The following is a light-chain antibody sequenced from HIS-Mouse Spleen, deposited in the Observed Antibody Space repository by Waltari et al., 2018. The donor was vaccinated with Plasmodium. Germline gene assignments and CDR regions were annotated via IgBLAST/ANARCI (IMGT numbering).Light chain of an antibody. Sequence: SYELTQPPSVSVSPGQTARITCPGAALQKKYSYWYQQKSGQAPVLVINEDSKRPSGIPGRFSGSSSGTMATLTISGAQVEDEADYYCYSTDSSGNHRVFGGGTKLTVL. CDR3: YSTDSSGNHRV. CDR1: ALQKKY. CDR2: EDS. V-gene: IGLV3-10*01. J-gene: IGLJ3*02.